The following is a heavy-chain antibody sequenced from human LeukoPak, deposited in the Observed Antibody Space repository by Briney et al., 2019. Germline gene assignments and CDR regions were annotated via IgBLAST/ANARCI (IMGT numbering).Heavy chain of an antibody. D-gene: IGHD6-19*01. CDR3: ARVIAVGPRDWFDP. CDR1: GYTFTSYG. Sequence: ASVKVSCKASGYTFTSYGISWVRQAPGQGLEWMGWINPNSGGTNYAQKFQGRVTMTRDTSISTAYMELSRLRSDDTAVYYCARVIAVGPRDWFDPWGQGTLVTVSS. CDR2: INPNSGGT. J-gene: IGHJ5*02. V-gene: IGHV1-2*02.